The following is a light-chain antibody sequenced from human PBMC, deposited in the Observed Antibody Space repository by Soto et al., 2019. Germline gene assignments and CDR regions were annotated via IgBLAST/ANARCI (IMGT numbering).Light chain of an antibody. CDR1: QSVSSNY. V-gene: IGKV3-20*01. Sequence: EIALTQSPGTLSLSPGERATLSCRASQSVSSNYVAWYQQKPGQAPSLLIYAASSRTTGIPDRFSGSGSGTDFTLPISRLGPEDFAVYYCQQYGSSPWTFGLGTKVDIK. J-gene: IGKJ1*01. CDR2: AAS. CDR3: QQYGSSPWT.